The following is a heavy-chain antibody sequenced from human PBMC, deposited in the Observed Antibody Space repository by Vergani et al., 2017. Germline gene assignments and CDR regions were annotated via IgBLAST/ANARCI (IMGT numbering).Heavy chain of an antibody. J-gene: IGHJ5*02. D-gene: IGHD3/OR15-3a*01. CDR1: GVSMQSGSFY. V-gene: IGHV4-61*02. CDR3: ARGETRTDWFDP. Sequence: QVQLHESGPGLVKPSETLSLICSVSGVSMQSGSFYLTWIRQTAGRRLEWMGRVYPSGTTNYNPSLNGRVTIFVDKSKNLLSLRLKSVTAADTAVYYCARGETRTDWFDPWGQGTLVTVSS. CDR2: VYPSGTT.